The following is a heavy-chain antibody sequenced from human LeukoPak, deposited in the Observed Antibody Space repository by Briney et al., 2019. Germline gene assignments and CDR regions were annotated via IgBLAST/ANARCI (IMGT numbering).Heavy chain of an antibody. CDR3: ARAIPYDILTGYYMNWFDP. V-gene: IGHV1-69*13. D-gene: IGHD3-9*01. CDR1: GGTFSSYA. J-gene: IGHJ5*02. CDR2: IIPIFGTA. Sequence: GASVKVSCKASGGTFSSYAISWVRQAPGQGLEWMGGIIPIFGTANYAQKFQGRVTITADESTSTAYMELSSLRSEDTAVYYCARAIPYDILTGYYMNWFDPWGQGTLVTVSS.